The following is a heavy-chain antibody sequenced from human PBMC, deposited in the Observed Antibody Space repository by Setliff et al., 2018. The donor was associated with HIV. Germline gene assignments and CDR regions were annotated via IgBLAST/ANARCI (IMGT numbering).Heavy chain of an antibody. D-gene: IGHD3-9*01. J-gene: IGHJ4*02. CDR1: GFTFSNYV. CDR2: ISGSGVNS. Sequence: PGGSLRLSCAASGFTFSNYVINWVRQAPGKGLEWILGISGSGVNSYYADSVKGRFTTSRDNSKNTVYLQMNSLRAEDTAVYYCAKTSNTGYLFCSDYWGQGTLVTVSS. V-gene: IGHV3-23*01. CDR3: AKTSNTGYLFCSDY.